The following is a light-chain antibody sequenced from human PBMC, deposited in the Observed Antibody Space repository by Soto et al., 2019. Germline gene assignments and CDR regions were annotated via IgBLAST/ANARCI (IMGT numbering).Light chain of an antibody. CDR1: RYIGNY. Sequence: DIQMTQSPSSLSVSVGDRVTITCHASRYIGNYLNWYQQKPGKAPKLLINDASSLEMGVPSRFSGSGSGTDFSVTISSLQPEDIATYYCQQYHSLPLTFGQGTRLDI. V-gene: IGKV1-33*01. CDR2: DAS. J-gene: IGKJ5*01. CDR3: QQYHSLPLT.